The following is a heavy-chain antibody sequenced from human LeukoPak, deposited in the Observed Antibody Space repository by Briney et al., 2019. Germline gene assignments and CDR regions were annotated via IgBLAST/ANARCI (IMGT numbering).Heavy chain of an antibody. V-gene: IGHV4-59*08. CDR2: IYYSGST. Sequence: SETLSLTCTVSGGSISSYYWSWIRQPPGEGLGWSGYIYYSGSTNYNPSLKSRVTISVDTSKNQFSLKLSSVTAADTAVYYCARADYNYDFWSGYYAYWGQGTLVTVSS. CDR3: ARADYNYDFWSGYYAY. D-gene: IGHD3-3*01. J-gene: IGHJ4*02. CDR1: GGSISSYY.